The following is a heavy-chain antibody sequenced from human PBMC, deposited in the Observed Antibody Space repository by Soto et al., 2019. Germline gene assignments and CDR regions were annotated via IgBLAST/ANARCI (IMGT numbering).Heavy chain of an antibody. D-gene: IGHD5-18*01. CDR3: VGYSYGRATLFYFDY. CDR1: GGTFSSYA. J-gene: IGHJ4*02. CDR2: IIPIFGTA. V-gene: IGHV1-69*13. Sequence: ASVKVSCKASGGTFSSYAISWVRQAPGQGLEWMGGIIPIFGTANYAQKFQGRVTITADESTSTAYMELSSLRSEDTAMYYCVGYSYGRATLFYFDYWGQGTLVTVSS.